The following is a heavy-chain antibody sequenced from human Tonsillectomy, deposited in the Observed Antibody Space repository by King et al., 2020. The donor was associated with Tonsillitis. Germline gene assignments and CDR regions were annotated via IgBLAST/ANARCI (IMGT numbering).Heavy chain of an antibody. D-gene: IGHD6-19*01. CDR1: GFTFSTYA. CDR3: ARDGFAGYSSTLGYFDL. Sequence: EGQLVQSGGGLVQPGGSLRLSCAASGFTFSTYAMSWVRQAPGKGLEWVSGISASGGRTLYADFVKGRFTISRDNSRNTLYLQMESLRAEDTAVYYCARDGFAGYSSTLGYFDLWGRGTLVTVSS. CDR2: ISASGGRT. V-gene: IGHV3-23*04. J-gene: IGHJ2*01.